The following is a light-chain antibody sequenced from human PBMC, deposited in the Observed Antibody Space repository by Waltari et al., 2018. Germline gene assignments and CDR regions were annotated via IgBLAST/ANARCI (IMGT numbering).Light chain of an antibody. V-gene: IGLV2-11*01. CDR1: SRDVGGYDY. Sequence: QSVLTQPRSVSGSPGQSVAISCPGTSRDVGGYDYVSWYQHYPGKAPKVMIYGVYKRPSGVPDRFSGSKSGNTASLSISGLQAEDEADYYCCSYANSKWVFGGGTKLTVL. CDR3: CSYANSKWV. J-gene: IGLJ3*02. CDR2: GVY.